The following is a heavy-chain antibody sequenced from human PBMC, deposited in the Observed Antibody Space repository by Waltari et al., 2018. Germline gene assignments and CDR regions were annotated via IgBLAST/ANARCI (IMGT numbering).Heavy chain of an antibody. CDR2: IYHSGST. CDR1: GYSISSGYY. D-gene: IGHD3-3*01. CDR3: ARAGAEYDFWSGYLDYNWFDP. J-gene: IGHJ5*02. V-gene: IGHV4-38-2*02. Sequence: QVQLQESGPGLVKPSETLSLTCTVSGYSISSGYYWGWTRQPPGKGLEWIGSIYHSGSTYYNPALKSRVTISVDTSKNQFSLKLSSVTAADTAVYYCARAGAEYDFWSGYLDYNWFDPWGQGTLVTVSS.